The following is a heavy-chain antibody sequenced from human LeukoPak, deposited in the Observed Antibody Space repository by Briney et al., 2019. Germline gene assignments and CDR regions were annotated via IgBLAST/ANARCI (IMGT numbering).Heavy chain of an antibody. V-gene: IGHV1-18*01. Sequence: ASVKVSCKASGYTFTSYGISWVRQAPGQGLEWMGWISAYNGNTNYAQKLQGRVTMTTDTSTSTAYMELRSLRSDDTAVYYCARDPSRITIFGVVTDYWGQGTLVTVSS. CDR1: GYTFTSYG. CDR2: ISAYNGNT. D-gene: IGHD3-3*01. J-gene: IGHJ4*02. CDR3: ARDPSRITIFGVVTDY.